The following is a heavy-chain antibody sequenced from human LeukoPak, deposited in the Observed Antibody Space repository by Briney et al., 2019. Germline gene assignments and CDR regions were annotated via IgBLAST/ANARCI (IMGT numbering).Heavy chain of an antibody. J-gene: IGHJ4*02. CDR2: ISDGGGRT. D-gene: IGHD5-24*01. CDR1: GFTFGTYA. Sequence: GGSLRLSCAASGFTFGTYAMTWVRQAPGKGLEWVSGISDGGGRTYHADSVKGRFTISRDNSKNTLYLQMSSLRVEDTAVYYCVKDRENYPSGYFDYWGQGTPVTVSS. V-gene: IGHV3-23*01. CDR3: VKDRENYPSGYFDY.